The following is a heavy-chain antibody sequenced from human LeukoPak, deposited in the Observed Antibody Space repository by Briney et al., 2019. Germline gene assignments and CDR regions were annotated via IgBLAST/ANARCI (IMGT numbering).Heavy chain of an antibody. V-gene: IGHV4-59*01. D-gene: IGHD5-18*01. J-gene: IGHJ4*02. CDR3: ARGMDTAMGFFDY. CDR1: GGSISSYY. CDR2: SHYSGSK. Sequence: SETLSLTCNVSGGSISSYYWNWIRQPPGKGLEWIGYSHYSGSKNYNPSFKSRLAISIDTSKNQFSLKVTSMTAADTAVYYCARGMDTAMGFFDYWGQGILVTVSS.